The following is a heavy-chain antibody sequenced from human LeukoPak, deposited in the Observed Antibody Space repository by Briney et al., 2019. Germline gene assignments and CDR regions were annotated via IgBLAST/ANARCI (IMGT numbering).Heavy chain of an antibody. CDR1: GYTFTGYY. CDR2: IIPIFGTA. J-gene: IGHJ4*02. D-gene: IGHD3-22*01. V-gene: IGHV1-69*06. CDR3: ARVLGSSGYSFDY. Sequence: GASVKVSCKASGYTFTGYYMHWVRQAPGQGLEWMGGIIPIFGTANYAQKFQGRVTITADKSTSTAYMELSSLRSEDTAVYYCARVLGSSGYSFDYWGQGTLVTVSS.